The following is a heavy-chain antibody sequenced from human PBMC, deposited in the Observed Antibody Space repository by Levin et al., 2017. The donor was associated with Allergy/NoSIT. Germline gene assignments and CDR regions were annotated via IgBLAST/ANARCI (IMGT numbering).Heavy chain of an antibody. J-gene: IGHJ3*02. CDR3: TRPDSSSWYTAFDI. D-gene: IGHD6-13*01. CDR2: INAGNDNT. Sequence: PGESLKISCKAFGYTFSSYPMHWVRQALGQRLEWMGWINAGNDNTEYSQKFQGRVTISRDTSAGTAYMELTSLTSEDTAVYYCTRPDSSSWYTAFDIWGQGTMVTVSS. V-gene: IGHV1-3*01. CDR1: GYTFSSYP.